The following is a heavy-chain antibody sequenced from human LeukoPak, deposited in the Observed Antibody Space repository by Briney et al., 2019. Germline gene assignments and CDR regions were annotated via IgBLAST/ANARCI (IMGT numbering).Heavy chain of an antibody. CDR3: AKDAMTTVTTYAFDI. J-gene: IGHJ3*02. D-gene: IGHD4-17*01. CDR1: GFTFSSYA. CDR2: IRYDGSNK. V-gene: IGHV3-30*02. Sequence: PGGSLRLSCAASGFTFSSYAMSWVRQAPGKGLEWVAFIRYDGSNKYYADSVKGRFTISRDNSKNTLYLQMNSLRAEDTAVYYCAKDAMTTVTTYAFDIWGQGTMVTVSS.